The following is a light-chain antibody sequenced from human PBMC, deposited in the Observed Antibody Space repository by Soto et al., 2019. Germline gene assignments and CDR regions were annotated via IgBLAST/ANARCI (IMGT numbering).Light chain of an antibody. CDR2: GAS. V-gene: IGKV3-20*01. Sequence: EIVLTQSPGTLSLSPGERATLSCRASQSVSSSYLAWYQQKPGQAPRLLIYGASSSATGIPDRFSGSGSGKDFTLTIRRLEPEDFAVYYCQHYGTSPLTFGGGTKVEIK. J-gene: IGKJ4*01. CDR1: QSVSSSY. CDR3: QHYGTSPLT.